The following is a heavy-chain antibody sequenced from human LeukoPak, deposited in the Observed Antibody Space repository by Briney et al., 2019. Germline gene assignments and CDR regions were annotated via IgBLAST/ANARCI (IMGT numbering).Heavy chain of an antibody. Sequence: PGGSLRLSCAASGFTFSSYSMNWVRQAPGKGLEWVSSISSSSSYIYYADSVKGRFTISRDNAKNSLYLQMNSLRAEDTAVYYCAREAVAHSSGPTGDIWGQGTMVTVSS. CDR3: AREAVAHSSGPTGDI. D-gene: IGHD3-22*01. J-gene: IGHJ3*02. CDR1: GFTFSSYS. V-gene: IGHV3-21*01. CDR2: ISSSSSYI.